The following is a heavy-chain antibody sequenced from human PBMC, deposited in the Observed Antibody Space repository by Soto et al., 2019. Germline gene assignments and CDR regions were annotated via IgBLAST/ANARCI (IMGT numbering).Heavy chain of an antibody. Sequence: PGESLKISCKGSGYSFTSYWISWVRQMPGKGLEWTGRIDPSDSYTNYSPSFQGHVTISADKSISTAYLQWSSLKASDTAMYYCARATPVVPAAIYWFDPWGQGTLVTVSS. J-gene: IGHJ5*02. CDR3: ARATPVVPAAIYWFDP. CDR2: IDPSDSYT. CDR1: GYSFTSYW. D-gene: IGHD2-2*01. V-gene: IGHV5-10-1*01.